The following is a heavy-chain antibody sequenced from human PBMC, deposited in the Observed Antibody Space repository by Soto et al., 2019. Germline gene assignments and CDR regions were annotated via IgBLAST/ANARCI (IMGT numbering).Heavy chain of an antibody. CDR3: ARVCYWEWLRSCPFPSLYY. CDR2: ISAYNGNT. J-gene: IGHJ4*02. CDR1: GYTFTSYG. V-gene: IGHV1-18*01. Sequence: QVQLVQSGAEVKKPGASVKVSCKASGYTFTSYGISWVRQAPGQGLEWMGWISAYNGNTNYAQKLQGRVTMTTDTSTSTAYMELRSLRSDDTAVYYCARVCYWEWLRSCPFPSLYYWGQGTLVTVSS. D-gene: IGHD5-12*01.